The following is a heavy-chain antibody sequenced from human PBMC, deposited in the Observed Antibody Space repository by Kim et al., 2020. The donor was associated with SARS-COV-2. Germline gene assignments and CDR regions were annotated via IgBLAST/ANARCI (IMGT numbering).Heavy chain of an antibody. CDR3: ARKTRGSNWPFDY. D-gene: IGHD6-13*01. Sequence: KGRVTMTRETSASRTYMELSSLTSEDTAVFYCARKTRGSNWPFDYWGQGTLVTVSS. V-gene: IGHV1-3*01. J-gene: IGHJ4*02.